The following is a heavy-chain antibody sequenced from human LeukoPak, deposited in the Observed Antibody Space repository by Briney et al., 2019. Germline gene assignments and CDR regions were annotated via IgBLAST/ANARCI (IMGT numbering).Heavy chain of an antibody. V-gene: IGHV3-9*01. CDR1: GFTFDDYA. J-gene: IGHJ4*02. CDR2: ISWNSGTI. D-gene: IGHD3-9*01. CDR3: AKDTRDILTGYYNTALDY. Sequence: GGSLRLSCAASGFTFDDYAMHWVRHAPGKGLEWVSGISWNSGTIGYADSVKGRFTISRDNAKNSLYLQMNSLRDEDTALYYCAKDTRDILTGYYNTALDYWGQGTLVTVSS.